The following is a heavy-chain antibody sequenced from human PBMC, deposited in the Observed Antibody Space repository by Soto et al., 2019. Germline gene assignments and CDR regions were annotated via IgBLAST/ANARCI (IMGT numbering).Heavy chain of an antibody. J-gene: IGHJ6*02. V-gene: IGHV1-3*04. Sequence: ASVKVSWKASGYNFSTYALLCVRQAPGQRLEWMGWINTGNGNTKYSQKFQGRVTMTRDTSASTAYMELSSLRSEDTAVYYCALGVRLYYFYNGMDVWGQGFTVT. CDR2: INTGNGNT. CDR1: GYNFSTYA. D-gene: IGHD2-21*01. CDR3: ALGVRLYYFYNGMDV.